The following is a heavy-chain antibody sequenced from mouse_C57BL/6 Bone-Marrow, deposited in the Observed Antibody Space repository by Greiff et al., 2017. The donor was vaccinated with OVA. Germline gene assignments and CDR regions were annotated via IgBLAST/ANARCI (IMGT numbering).Heavy chain of an antibody. J-gene: IGHJ2*01. D-gene: IGHD1-1*01. CDR1: GYTFKSYG. V-gene: IGHV1-81*01. CDR2: IYPRSGNT. CDR3: ASPYNTVVEGNY. Sequence: QVQLQQSGAELARPGASVKLSCKASGYTFKSYGISWVKQRTGQGLEWIGEIYPRSGNTYYNAKFKGKATLTADKSSSTAYMELRSLPSEDSAVYFCASPYNTVVEGNYWGQGTPLTVAS.